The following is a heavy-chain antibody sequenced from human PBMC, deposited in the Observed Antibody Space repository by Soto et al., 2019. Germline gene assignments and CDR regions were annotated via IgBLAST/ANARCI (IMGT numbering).Heavy chain of an antibody. J-gene: IGHJ6*02. D-gene: IGHD6-19*01. Sequence: GGSLRLSCAASGFTFSSYAMSWVRQAPGKGLEWVSAISGSGGSTYYADSVKGRFTISRDNSKNTLYLQMNSLRAEDTAVYYCAKDLRNIQWLVAPEEDYYYGMDVWGQGTTVTVSS. V-gene: IGHV3-23*01. CDR2: ISGSGGST. CDR3: AKDLRNIQWLVAPEEDYYYGMDV. CDR1: GFTFSSYA.